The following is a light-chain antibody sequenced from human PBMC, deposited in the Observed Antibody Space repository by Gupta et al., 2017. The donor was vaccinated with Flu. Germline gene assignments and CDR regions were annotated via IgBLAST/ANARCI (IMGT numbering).Light chain of an antibody. CDR2: EAS. Sequence: EIVLTQSPGTLSLSPGDSATVSCRASQTVGSYYVAWYQQKPGRALRLLISEASNTAIGIPDRFSGSGSGTDFTLTINGLEPEDSATYYCQQYGSSPGTFGQRTRVEIK. J-gene: IGKJ1*01. V-gene: IGKV3-20*01. CDR1: QTVGSYY. CDR3: QQYGSSPGT.